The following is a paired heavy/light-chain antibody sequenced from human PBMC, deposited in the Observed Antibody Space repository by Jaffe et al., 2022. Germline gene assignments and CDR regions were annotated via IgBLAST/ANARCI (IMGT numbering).Light chain of an antibody. V-gene: IGKV4-1*01. CDR2: WAS. CDR1: QSVLYRSNKNNY. CDR3: QQYYSTPPT. Sequence: DIVMTQSPDSLAVSLGERATINCKSSQSVLYRSNKNNYLAWYQQKPGQPPKVLMYWASTRVFGVPERFSGSGSGTDFTLTISSLQADDVAVYYCQQYYSTPPTFGQGTKVEIK. J-gene: IGKJ1*01.
Heavy chain of an antibody. J-gene: IGHJ4*02. Sequence: QVQLQQWGAGLLKPSETLSLTCAVYGGSLSGYYWSWIRQPPGKGLEWIGEINPGGSTNCNPSLKSRVTISIDTSKSQFSLQLTSVTAADTAVYYCARGSIVVAVAATPDYWGQGTLVTVSS. CDR1: GGSLSGYY. CDR3: ARGSIVVAVAATPDY. D-gene: IGHD2-15*01. V-gene: IGHV4-34*01. CDR2: INPGGST.